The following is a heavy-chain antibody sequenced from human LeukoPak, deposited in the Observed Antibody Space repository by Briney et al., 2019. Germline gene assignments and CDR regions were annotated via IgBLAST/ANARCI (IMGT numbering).Heavy chain of an antibody. CDR3: ARDSDEYSSSYYFDY. D-gene: IGHD6-6*01. CDR1: GFTFSSYG. V-gene: IGHV3-33*01. J-gene: IGHJ4*02. Sequence: PGGSLRLSCAASGFTFSSYGMHWVRQAPGKGLEWVAVIWYDGSNKYCADSVKGRFTISRDNSKNTLYLQMNSQRAEDTAVYYCARDSDEYSSSYYFDYWGQGTLVTVSS. CDR2: IWYDGSNK.